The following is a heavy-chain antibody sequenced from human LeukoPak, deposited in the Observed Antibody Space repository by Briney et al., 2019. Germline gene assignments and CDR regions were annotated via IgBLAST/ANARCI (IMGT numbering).Heavy chain of an antibody. CDR1: GLTFQNTW. J-gene: IGHJ3*01. CDR2: MINDAIAT. Sequence: PGGSLRLSCAASGLTFQNTWMHWIRPAPEEGRLWVSRMINDAIATTYADSVKGRFTISRDNAKKTLYLQMNSLRADDTAVYYCAADGEYAFLVWGQGTMVTVSS. V-gene: IGHV3-74*01. CDR3: AADGEYAFLV. D-gene: IGHD2/OR15-2a*01.